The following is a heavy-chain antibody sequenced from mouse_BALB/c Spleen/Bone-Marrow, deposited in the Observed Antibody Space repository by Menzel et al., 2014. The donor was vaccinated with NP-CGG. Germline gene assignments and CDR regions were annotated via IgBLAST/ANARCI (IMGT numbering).Heavy chain of an antibody. J-gene: IGHJ3*01. CDR1: GYSFTGYT. CDR2: INPYNGGT. CDR3: AREGDYDYAWFAY. V-gene: IGHV1-25*01. D-gene: IGHD2-4*01. Sequence: EVKLVESGPEVVKPGASMKMSCKASGYSFTGYTMNWVKQSHGKNLEWIGLINPYNGGTHYNQKFKGKATLTVDKSSSTAYIELFSLTSEDSAVYYCAREGDYDYAWFAYWGQGTLITVSA.